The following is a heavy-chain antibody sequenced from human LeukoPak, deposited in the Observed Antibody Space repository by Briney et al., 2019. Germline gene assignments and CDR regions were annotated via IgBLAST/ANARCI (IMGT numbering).Heavy chain of an antibody. Sequence: GGSLRLSCAASGFTVSSNYMSWVRQAPGKGLEWVSVIYSGGSTYYADSVKGRFTISRDNAKNSLYLQMNSLRAEDTAVYYCARDRSSSRDLDYWGQGTLVTVSS. CDR3: ARDRSSSRDLDY. CDR1: GFTVSSNY. CDR2: IYSGGST. D-gene: IGHD6-13*01. V-gene: IGHV3-66*01. J-gene: IGHJ4*02.